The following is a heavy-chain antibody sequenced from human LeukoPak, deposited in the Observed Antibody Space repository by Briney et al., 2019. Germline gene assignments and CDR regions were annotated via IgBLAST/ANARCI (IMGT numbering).Heavy chain of an antibody. D-gene: IGHD2-2*01. CDR2: IYYSGST. V-gene: IGHV4-61*01. J-gene: IGHJ4*02. CDR1: GGSVSSGSYY. Sequence: PSETLSLTCTVSGGSVSSGSYYWSWIRQPPGKGLEWIGYIYYSGSTNYKPSLKSRVTISVDTSKNQFSLKLSSVTAADTAVYYCARGRGRVVPAAIGTYYFDYWGQGTLVTVSS. CDR3: ARGRGRVVPAAIGTYYFDY.